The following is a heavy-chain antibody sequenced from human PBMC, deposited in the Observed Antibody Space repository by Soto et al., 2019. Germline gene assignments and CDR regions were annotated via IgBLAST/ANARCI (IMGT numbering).Heavy chain of an antibody. CDR3: AKLDDYVWGSYRYNYFDY. J-gene: IGHJ4*02. D-gene: IGHD3-16*02. Sequence: EVQLLESGGGLVQPGGSLRLSCAASGFTFSSYAMSWVRQAPGKGLEWVSAISGSGGSTYYADSVKGRFTISRDNSKNTRYLQMNSLRAEDTAVYYCAKLDDYVWGSYRYNYFDYWDQGTLVTVYS. CDR2: ISGSGGST. CDR1: GFTFSSYA. V-gene: IGHV3-23*01.